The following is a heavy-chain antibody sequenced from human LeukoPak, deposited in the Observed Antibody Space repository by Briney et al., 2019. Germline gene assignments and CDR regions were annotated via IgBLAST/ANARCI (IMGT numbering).Heavy chain of an antibody. D-gene: IGHD1-1*01. CDR3: ARFRTGGEKEFDY. CDR1: GFTFNAFG. Sequence: GGSLRLSCAASGFTFNAFGMNWVRQAPGKGLEWVSYIGTTSGAIYYADSVKGRFTISRDSAKNSLYLQMNSLRAEDTAVYYCARFRTGGEKEFDYGGQGTLVTVSS. V-gene: IGHV3-48*01. J-gene: IGHJ4*02. CDR2: IGTTSGAI.